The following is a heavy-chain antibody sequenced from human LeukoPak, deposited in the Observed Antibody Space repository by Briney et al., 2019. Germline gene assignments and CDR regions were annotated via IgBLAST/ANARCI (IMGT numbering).Heavy chain of an antibody. CDR1: GFTFSDYY. V-gene: IGHV3-11*01. CDR2: ISSSGSTI. Sequence: PGGSLRLSCAASGFTFSDYYMSWIRQAPGKGLEWVSYISSSGSTIYYADSVKGRFTISRDNAKNSLYLQMNSLRAEDTAVYYCARDRRLAYCGGDCYPGFDYWGQGTLVTVSS. CDR3: ARDRRLAYCGGDCYPGFDY. J-gene: IGHJ4*02. D-gene: IGHD2-21*02.